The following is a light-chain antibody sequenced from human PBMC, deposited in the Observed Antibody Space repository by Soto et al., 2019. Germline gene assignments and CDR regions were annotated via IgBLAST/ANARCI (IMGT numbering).Light chain of an antibody. V-gene: IGKV3-11*01. CDR2: DAS. Sequence: IVLTQSPATLSLSPGERATVSCSASQSVSSHLAWFQHRPGQAPRLLIYDASNRATGIPARFSGRGSGTDFTLTISSLEPEDFAVYYCQQRSSAITFGQGTRLEIK. CDR3: QQRSSAIT. CDR1: QSVSSH. J-gene: IGKJ5*01.